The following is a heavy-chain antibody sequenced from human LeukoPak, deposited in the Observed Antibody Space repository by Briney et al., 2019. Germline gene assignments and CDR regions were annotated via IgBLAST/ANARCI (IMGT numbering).Heavy chain of an antibody. Sequence: GGSLRLSCAASGSTFSSYAMSWVRQAPGKGLEWVSAISGSGGSTYYADSVKGRFTLSRDNAKNSVYLQMDSLRHEDTAVYYCSISSSSPYWGQGTLVIVSS. V-gene: IGHV3-23*01. CDR2: ISGSGGST. J-gene: IGHJ4*02. D-gene: IGHD6-6*01. CDR3: SISSSSPY. CDR1: GSTFSSYA.